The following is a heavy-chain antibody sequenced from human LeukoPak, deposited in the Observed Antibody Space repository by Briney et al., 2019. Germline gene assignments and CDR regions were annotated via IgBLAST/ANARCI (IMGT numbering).Heavy chain of an antibody. CDR1: GFTFDDYA. CDR3: AKVPSSASGWYRFDY. V-gene: IGHV3-43*02. CDR2: ISGDGGST. Sequence: PGGSLRLSCAASGFTFDDYAMHWVRQTPGKGLEWVSLISGDGGSTYCADSVKGRFTVSRDNSKNSLYLQMNSLRPEDTALYYCAKVPSSASGWYRFDYWGQGTLVTVSS. D-gene: IGHD6-19*01. J-gene: IGHJ4*02.